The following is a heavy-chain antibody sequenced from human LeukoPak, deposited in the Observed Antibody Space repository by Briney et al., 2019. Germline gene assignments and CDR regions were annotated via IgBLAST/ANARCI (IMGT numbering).Heavy chain of an antibody. D-gene: IGHD6-19*01. CDR3: AKPSIAVADYYYYGMDV. CDR1: GFTFDDYA. Sequence: GGSLRLSCAASGFTFDDYAMHWVRQAPGKGLEWVSGISWNSGSIGYADSVKGRFTISRDNSKNTLYLQMNSLRAEDTAVYYCAKPSIAVADYYYYGMDVWGQGTTVTVSS. J-gene: IGHJ6*02. V-gene: IGHV3-9*01. CDR2: ISWNSGSI.